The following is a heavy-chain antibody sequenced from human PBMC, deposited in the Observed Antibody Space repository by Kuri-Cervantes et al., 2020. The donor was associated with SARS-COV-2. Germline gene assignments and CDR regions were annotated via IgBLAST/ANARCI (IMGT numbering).Heavy chain of an antibody. J-gene: IGHJ6*02. V-gene: IGHV3-30-3*01. CDR3: ARAFVVVVAAWRTGMDV. D-gene: IGHD2-15*01. Sequence: GESLKISCAASGFNFSRADMHWVRQAPGKGLEWVAVISYDGSNKYYADSVKGRFTISRDNSKNTLYLQMNSLRAEDTAVYYCARAFVVVVAAWRTGMDVWGQGTTVTVSS. CDR2: ISYDGSNK. CDR1: GFNFSRAD.